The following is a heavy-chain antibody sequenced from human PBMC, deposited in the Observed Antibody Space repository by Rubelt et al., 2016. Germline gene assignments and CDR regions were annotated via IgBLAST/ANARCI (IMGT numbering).Heavy chain of an antibody. CDR1: GCTFSGYY. V-gene: IGHV1-2*02. J-gene: IGHJ4*02. CDR3: ARDHCVSSTCYLDY. D-gene: IGHD2-2*01. CDR2: INPTSGGT. Sequence: QVQLVQSGAEVKKPGASVKVSCTASGCTFSGYYMHWVRQAPGQGLEWVGWINPTSGGTNYTQKFQGRVTMTTNTSITTAYMTLNTLLPDDTAVYYCARDHCVSSTCYLDYWGQGTLVTVSS.